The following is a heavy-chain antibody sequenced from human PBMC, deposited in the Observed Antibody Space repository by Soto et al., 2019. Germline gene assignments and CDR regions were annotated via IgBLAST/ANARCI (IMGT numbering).Heavy chain of an antibody. CDR1: GYTFSNYG. CDR3: ARRLEYYDWWFDP. D-gene: IGHD3-3*01. CDR2: ISAYNGNT. V-gene: IGHV1-18*01. J-gene: IGHJ5*02. Sequence: ASVKVSCKASGYTFSNYGISWGRQAPGQGLEWMGWISAYNGNTNYAQKLQGRVTMTTDTSTSTAYMELRSLRSDDTAVYYCARRLEYYDWWFDPWGQGTLVTVSS.